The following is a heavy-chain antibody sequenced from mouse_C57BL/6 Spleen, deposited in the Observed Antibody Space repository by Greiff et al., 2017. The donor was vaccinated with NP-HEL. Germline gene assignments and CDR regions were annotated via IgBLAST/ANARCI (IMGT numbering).Heavy chain of an antibody. CDR3: ARPPYYDYDGYYFDY. J-gene: IGHJ2*01. D-gene: IGHD2-4*01. CDR1: GFTFSSYG. Sequence: EVQLQQSGGDLVKPGGSLKLSCAASGFTFSSYGMSWVRQTPDKRLEWVATISSGGSYTYYPDSVKGRFTISSDNAKNTLYLQMSSLKSEDTAMYYCARPPYYDYDGYYFDYWGQGTTLTVSS. V-gene: IGHV5-6*01. CDR2: ISSGGSYT.